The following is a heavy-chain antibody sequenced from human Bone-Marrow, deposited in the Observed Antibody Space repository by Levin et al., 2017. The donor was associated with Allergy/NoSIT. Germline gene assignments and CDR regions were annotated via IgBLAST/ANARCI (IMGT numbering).Heavy chain of an antibody. Sequence: GESLKISCKASGYTFTSYYMHWVRQAPGQGLEWMGIINPSGGSTSYAQKFQGRVTMTRDTSTSTVYMELSSLRSEDTAVYYCARGVSSSWYVDWGQGTLVTVSS. CDR1: GYTFTSYY. CDR2: INPSGGST. J-gene: IGHJ4*02. D-gene: IGHD6-13*01. CDR3: ARGVSSSWYVD. V-gene: IGHV1-46*01.